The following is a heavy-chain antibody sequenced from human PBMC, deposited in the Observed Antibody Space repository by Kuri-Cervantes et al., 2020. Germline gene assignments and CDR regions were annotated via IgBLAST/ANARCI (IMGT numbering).Heavy chain of an antibody. J-gene: IGHJ4*02. D-gene: IGHD1-26*01. Sequence: GGSLRLSCAASRFTFNSYAMSWVRQAPGKGLEWVSGISGSGGSTYYADSVKGRFTISRDNSKDSLYLQMNSLRAEDTAVYYCAREKDSGSYPFDYWGQGTLVTVSS. CDR2: ISGSGGST. CDR1: RFTFNSYA. CDR3: AREKDSGSYPFDY. V-gene: IGHV3-23*01.